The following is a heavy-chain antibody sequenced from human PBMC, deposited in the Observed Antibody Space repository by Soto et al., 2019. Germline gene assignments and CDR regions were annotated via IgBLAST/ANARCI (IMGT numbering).Heavy chain of an antibody. CDR3: ATSYGSGYRAFDY. CDR1: GDTFSFYS. J-gene: IGHJ4*02. CDR2: VNPILSLS. Sequence: QVQLVQSGAEVKRPGSSVKVSCKASGDTFSFYSINWVRQAPGLWLEWMGRVNPILSLSNYAQRLQGRVTMTADKSTSTAYMVISSLRSEDTAIYYCATSYGSGYRAFDYWGQGAQVIVSS. V-gene: IGHV1-69*02. D-gene: IGHD3-10*01.